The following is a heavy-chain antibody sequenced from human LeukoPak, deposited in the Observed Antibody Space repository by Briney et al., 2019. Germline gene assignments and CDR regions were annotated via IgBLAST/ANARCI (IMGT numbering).Heavy chain of an antibody. Sequence: PSETLSLTCAVSGGSISSSSSICWTWVRQPPGKGLEWIGEIYHSGATNYNPSLKSRVTMLLDKSKSQFSLKLNSVTAADTAVYYCARNGGNSDYDYWGQGTLVAVSA. V-gene: IGHV4-4*02. CDR1: GGSISSSSSIC. CDR2: IYHSGAT. D-gene: IGHD4-23*01. CDR3: ARNGGNSDYDY. J-gene: IGHJ4*02.